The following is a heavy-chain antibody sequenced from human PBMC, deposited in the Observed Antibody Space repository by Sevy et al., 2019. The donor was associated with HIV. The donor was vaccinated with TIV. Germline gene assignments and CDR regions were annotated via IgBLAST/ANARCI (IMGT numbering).Heavy chain of an antibody. CDR1: GFTFSSSW. Sequence: GGSLRLSCEASGFTFSSSWMSWVRQAPGKGLEWVANIKEDGSGKFYVDSVKGRFTISRDNTKNSLYLQMNSLRAEDTAVYYCARVGGYYSNHPFDDWGQGTLVTVSS. V-gene: IGHV3-7*01. CDR2: IKEDGSGK. CDR3: ARVGGYYSNHPFDD. D-gene: IGHD4-4*01. J-gene: IGHJ4*02.